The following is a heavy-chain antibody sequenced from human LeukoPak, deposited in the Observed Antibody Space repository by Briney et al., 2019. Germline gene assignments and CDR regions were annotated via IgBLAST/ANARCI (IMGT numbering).Heavy chain of an antibody. CDR1: GFTFSSYD. CDR3: ARDPPTVTTSLSWYFDL. CDR2: IGTAGDT. J-gene: IGHJ2*01. V-gene: IGHV3-13*01. D-gene: IGHD4-17*01. Sequence: GGSLRLSCAASGFTFSSYDMHWVRQATGKGLEWASAIGTAGDTYYPGSVKGRFTISGENAKNSLYLQMNSLRAGDTAVYYCARDPPTVTTSLSWYFDLWGRGTLVTVSS.